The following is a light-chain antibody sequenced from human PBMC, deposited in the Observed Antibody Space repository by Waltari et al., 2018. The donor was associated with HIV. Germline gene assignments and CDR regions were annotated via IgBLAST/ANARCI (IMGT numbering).Light chain of an antibody. J-gene: IGLJ2*01. Sequence: QSALTQPRSVSGSPGQSVTISCTGPSSDVGGYNYVSWYQQYPGKAPKLMIYDVSKWPSGIPDRFSGSKSGNTASLTISGLQTEDEADYYCCSYAGSYTVVFGGGTKLTVL. CDR1: SSDVGGYNY. CDR2: DVS. CDR3: CSYAGSYTVV. V-gene: IGLV2-11*01.